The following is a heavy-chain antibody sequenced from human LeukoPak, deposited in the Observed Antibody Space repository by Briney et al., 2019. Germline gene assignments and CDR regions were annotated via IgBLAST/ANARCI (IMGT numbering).Heavy chain of an antibody. Sequence: GGSLRLSCAASGFTFSSYGMSWVRQAPGKGLEWVSVIGGGGGTTYYADSVKGRFTISRDNSKNTLYLQMNSLRAEDTVLYFKEKPAYDISTGRRYYFDYWDQGTLVTVSS. CDR3: EKPAYDISTGRRYYFDY. CDR2: IGGGGGTT. CDR1: GFTFSSYG. V-gene: IGHV3-23*01. D-gene: IGHD3-9*01. J-gene: IGHJ4*02.